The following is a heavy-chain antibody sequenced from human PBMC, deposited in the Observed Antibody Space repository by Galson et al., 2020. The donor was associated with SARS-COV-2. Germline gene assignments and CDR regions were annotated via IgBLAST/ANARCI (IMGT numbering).Heavy chain of an antibody. Sequence: GESLKISCTVSGFIVSNHYMSWVRQAPGKGLEWVSVIYSDGSTNYADSVKGRFTISRDNSKNTVYLQMNSLKVEDTALYYCAISYFKNAYYNMDVWGQGNTVTVSS. J-gene: IGHJ6*02. CDR1: GFIVSNHY. V-gene: IGHV3-53*01. D-gene: IGHD3-10*01. CDR3: AISYFKNAYYNMDV. CDR2: IYSDGST.